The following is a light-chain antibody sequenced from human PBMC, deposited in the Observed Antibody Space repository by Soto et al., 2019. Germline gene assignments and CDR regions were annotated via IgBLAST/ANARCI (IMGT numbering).Light chain of an antibody. V-gene: IGKV3-20*01. CDR3: QQYGSSPR. CDR1: QSVSSSY. Sequence: IGLKQSRGTLSLARGERGTLSSRASQSVSSSYLAWYQQKPGQAPRLLIYGASSRATGIPDRFSGSGSGTDFTLTISRLEPEDFAVYYCQQYGSSPRFGQGTRLEI. J-gene: IGKJ5*01. CDR2: GAS.